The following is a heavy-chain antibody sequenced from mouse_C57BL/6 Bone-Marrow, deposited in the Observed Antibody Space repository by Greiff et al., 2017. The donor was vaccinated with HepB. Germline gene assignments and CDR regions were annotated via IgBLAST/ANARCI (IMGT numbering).Heavy chain of an antibody. Sequence: VHVKQSGTVLARPGASVKMSCKTSGYTFTSYWMHWVKQRPGQGLEWIGAIYPGNSDTSYNQKFKGKAKLTAVTSASTAYMELSSLTNEDSAVYYCTRYYYGSSPDWYFDVWGTGTTVTVSS. CDR3: TRYYYGSSPDWYFDV. D-gene: IGHD1-1*01. J-gene: IGHJ1*03. CDR1: GYTFTSYW. CDR2: IYPGNSDT. V-gene: IGHV1-5*01.